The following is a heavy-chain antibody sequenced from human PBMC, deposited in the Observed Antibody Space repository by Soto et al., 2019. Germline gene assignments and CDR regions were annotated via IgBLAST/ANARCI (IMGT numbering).Heavy chain of an antibody. V-gene: IGHV2-5*01. Sequence: QITLKESGPTLVKPTQTLTLTCTFSGFSLSTSGVGVGWIRQAQGKALEWLALIYWNDDKRYSPSLKSRLTITKDTSKNQVVLTMTNMDPVDTATYYCAREYYDFWSGYYSKYYFDYWGQGTLVPVSS. J-gene: IGHJ4*02. CDR1: GFSLSTSGVG. D-gene: IGHD3-3*01. CDR2: IYWNDDK. CDR3: AREYYDFWSGYYSKYYFDY.